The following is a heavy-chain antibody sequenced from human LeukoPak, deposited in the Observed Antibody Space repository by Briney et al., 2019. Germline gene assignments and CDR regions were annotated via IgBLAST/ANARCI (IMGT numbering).Heavy chain of an antibody. CDR2: ISYDGSNK. D-gene: IGHD6-19*01. Sequence: GRSLRLSCAASGFTFSSYAMHWVRQAPGKGLEWVALISYDGSNKYYADSVKGRFTISRDNSKNTLYLQMNSLRAEDTAVYYCCGIAVAGIYWGQGTLVTVSS. V-gene: IGHV3-30*04. J-gene: IGHJ4*02. CDR3: CGIAVAGIY. CDR1: GFTFSSYA.